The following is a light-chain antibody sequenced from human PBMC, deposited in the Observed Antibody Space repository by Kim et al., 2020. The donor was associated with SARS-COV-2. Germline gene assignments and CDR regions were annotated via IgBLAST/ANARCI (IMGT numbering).Light chain of an antibody. CDR2: WAS. V-gene: IGKV4-1*01. CDR1: QSVLYSSNNKNY. J-gene: IGKJ3*01. Sequence: DIVMTQSPDSLAVSLGERATINCKSSQSVLYSSNNKNYLVWYQQKPGQPPKLLIYWASTRESGVPDRFSGSESGTDFTLTISSLQAEDVAVYYCQQYYSTPVTFGPGTKVDIK. CDR3: QQYYSTPVT.